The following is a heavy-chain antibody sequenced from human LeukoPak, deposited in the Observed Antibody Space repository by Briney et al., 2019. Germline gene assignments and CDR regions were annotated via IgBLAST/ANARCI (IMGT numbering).Heavy chain of an antibody. CDR3: ARVKVDSMVRYYFDY. D-gene: IGHD3-10*01. V-gene: IGHV4-59*01. J-gene: IGHJ4*02. Sequence: SETLSLTCTGSGGSISSYYWSWIRQPPGKGLEWIGYIYYSGSTNYNPSLKSRVTISVDTSKNQFSLKLSSVTAADTAVYYCARVKVDSMVRYYFDYWGQGTLVTVSS. CDR1: GGSISSYY. CDR2: IYYSGST.